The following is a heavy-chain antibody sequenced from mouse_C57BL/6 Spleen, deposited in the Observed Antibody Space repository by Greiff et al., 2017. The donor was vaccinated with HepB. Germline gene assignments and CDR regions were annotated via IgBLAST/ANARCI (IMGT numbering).Heavy chain of an antibody. V-gene: IGHV5-9-1*02. Sequence: EVMLVESGEGLVKPGGSLKLSCAASGFTFSSYAMSWVRQTPEKRLEWVAYISSGGDYIYYADTVKGRFTISRDNARNTLYLQMSSLKSEDTAMYYCTRDRDDYDWFAYWGQGTLVTVSA. CDR1: GFTFSSYA. D-gene: IGHD2-4*01. J-gene: IGHJ3*01. CDR2: ISSGGDYI. CDR3: TRDRDDYDWFAY.